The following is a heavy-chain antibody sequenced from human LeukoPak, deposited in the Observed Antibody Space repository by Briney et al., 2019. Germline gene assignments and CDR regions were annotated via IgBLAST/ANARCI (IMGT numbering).Heavy chain of an antibody. CDR2: IYYSGST. CDR3: ARDKHGENYYDSSGYAFDI. D-gene: IGHD3-22*01. J-gene: IGHJ3*02. V-gene: IGHV4-59*12. Sequence: SETLSLTCTVSGGSISSYYWSWIRQPPGKGLEWIGYIYYSGSTNYNPSLKSRVTISVDTSKNQFSLKLSPVTAADTAVYYCARDKHGENYYDSSGYAFDIWGQGTMVTVSS. CDR1: GGSISSYY.